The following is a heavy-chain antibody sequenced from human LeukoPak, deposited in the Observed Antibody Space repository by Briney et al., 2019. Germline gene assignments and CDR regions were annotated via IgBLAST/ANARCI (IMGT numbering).Heavy chain of an antibody. CDR1: GFTFSTYA. CDR2: FSGSGLRT. CDR3: ARRYCSGGSCYTRYDGMDV. Sequence: GGSLRLSCAASGFTFSTYAMTWVCQAPGKRVEWVSSFSGSGLRTYYADSVKGRFTIPRDNPKNTLYLHMNSLRAEDTDVYYCARRYCSGGSCYTRYDGMDVWGPGSTVTVSS. J-gene: IGHJ6*02. D-gene: IGHD2-15*01. V-gene: IGHV3-23*01.